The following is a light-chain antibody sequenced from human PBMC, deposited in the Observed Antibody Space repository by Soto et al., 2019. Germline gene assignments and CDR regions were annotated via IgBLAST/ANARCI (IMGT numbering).Light chain of an antibody. J-gene: IGKJ4*01. CDR2: GAS. CDR3: QQYNDWPLPT. CDR1: HSVFTN. V-gene: IGKV3-15*01. Sequence: EIVMTQSPATLFVSPGERVTLSCRASHSVFTNLAWYQHKPGQAPRLLIYGASTRAAGIPARFSGSGSGTGFTLTISSQQSEDFAFYYCQQYNDWPLPTFGGGTKVEIK.